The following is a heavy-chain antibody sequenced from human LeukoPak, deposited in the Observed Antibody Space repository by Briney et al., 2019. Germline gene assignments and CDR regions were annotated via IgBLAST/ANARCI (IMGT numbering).Heavy chain of an antibody. V-gene: IGHV3-23*01. J-gene: IGHJ4*02. CDR1: GLIFSNYV. Sequence: GGSLRLSCVASGLIFSNYVMSWVRQAPGKGLEWVSSIGGSGDTTYYADSVKGRFTISRDNSRNTLHLQMNSLRVEDTAVYYCAQHMSRASHPFDYWGQGTLVTVSS. D-gene: IGHD5/OR15-5a*01. CDR3: AQHMSRASHPFDY. CDR2: IGGSGDTT.